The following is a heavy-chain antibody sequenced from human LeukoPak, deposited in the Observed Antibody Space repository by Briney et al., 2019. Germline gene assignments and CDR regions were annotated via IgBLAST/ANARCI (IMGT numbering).Heavy chain of an antibody. CDR3: AREGNGLLSKDLDY. V-gene: IGHV1-2*02. J-gene: IGHJ4*02. D-gene: IGHD2-15*01. CDR2: INPRDGGT. Sequence: GASVKVSCKGSGYTFTDYYLHWVRQAPGQGLEWVGYINPRDGGTSSPPNFRGRVTMTTDASSSTVYMGLSRLTSDDTAIYYCAREGNGLLSKDLDYWGQGTLVTVSS. CDR1: GYTFTDYY.